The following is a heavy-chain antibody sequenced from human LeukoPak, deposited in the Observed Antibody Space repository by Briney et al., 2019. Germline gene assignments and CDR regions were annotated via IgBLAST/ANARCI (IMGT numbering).Heavy chain of an antibody. J-gene: IGHJ4*02. CDR3: ARAGYGDSDFDY. D-gene: IGHD4-17*01. Sequence: PSETLSLTCTVSGGSISNYYWSWIRQPPGKGLEWIGYIYYSGSTNYNPSLKSRVTISVDTTKNQFSLKLSSVTAADTAVYYCARAGYGDSDFDYWGQGTLVTVSS. V-gene: IGHV4-59*08. CDR2: IYYSGST. CDR1: GGSISNYY.